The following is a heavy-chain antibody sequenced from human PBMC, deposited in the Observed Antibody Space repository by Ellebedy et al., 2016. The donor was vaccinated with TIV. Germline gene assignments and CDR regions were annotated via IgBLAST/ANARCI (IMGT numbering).Heavy chain of an antibody. Sequence: SETLSLTCTVSGASIRSHYWTWIRQSPGKGLEWIGSIYHSESANYNPSLKSRVTISLDTSERQFSLRLTSVTAADTAVYFCARGRVAAAGLGGWFDPWGQGTLVSVSS. D-gene: IGHD6-13*01. CDR3: ARGRVAAAGLGGWFDP. V-gene: IGHV4-59*11. CDR1: GASIRSHY. J-gene: IGHJ5*02. CDR2: IYHSESA.